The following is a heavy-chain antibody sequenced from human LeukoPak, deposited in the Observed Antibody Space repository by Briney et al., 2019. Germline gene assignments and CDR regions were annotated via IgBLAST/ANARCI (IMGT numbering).Heavy chain of an antibody. V-gene: IGHV1-18*01. CDR3: ALDPYYYDSSGYYDANCRFDP. J-gene: IGHJ5*02. CDR2: ISAYNGNT. CDR1: GYTFTSYG. D-gene: IGHD3-22*01. Sequence: ASVKVSCKASGYTFTSYGISWVRQAPGQGLEWMGWISAYNGNTNYAQKLQGRVTMTTDTSTSTAYMELRSLRSDDTDVYYCALDPYYYDSSGYYDANCRFDPWGQGTLVTVSS.